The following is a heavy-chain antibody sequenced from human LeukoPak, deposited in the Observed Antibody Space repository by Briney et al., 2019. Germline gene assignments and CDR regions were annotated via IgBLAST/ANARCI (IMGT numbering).Heavy chain of an antibody. D-gene: IGHD6-6*01. CDR3: AKSTYSSSGAFDY. V-gene: IGHV3-23*01. J-gene: IGHJ4*02. Sequence: GGSLRLSCAASGFTFSNYAMSWVRQALGKGLEWISTITDSGITYYADSVKGRFTISRRNSRNTLYLQMNSLRAEDTAVYYCAKSTYSSSGAFDYWGQGTLVTVSS. CDR1: GFTFSNYA. CDR2: ITDSGIT.